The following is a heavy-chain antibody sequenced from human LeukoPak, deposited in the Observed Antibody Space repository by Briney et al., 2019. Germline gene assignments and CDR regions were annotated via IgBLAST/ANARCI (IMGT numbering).Heavy chain of an antibody. CDR3: ARGLWFGERYYYYYYMDV. D-gene: IGHD3-10*01. J-gene: IGHJ6*03. Sequence: SETLSLTCTVSGGSISSGSYYWSWIRQPAGKGLEWIGRFYTSGSTNYNPSLKSRVTMSVDTSKNQFSLKLSSVTAADTAVYYCARGLWFGERYYYYYYMDVWGKGTTVTISS. CDR2: FYTSGST. CDR1: GGSISSGSYY. V-gene: IGHV4-61*02.